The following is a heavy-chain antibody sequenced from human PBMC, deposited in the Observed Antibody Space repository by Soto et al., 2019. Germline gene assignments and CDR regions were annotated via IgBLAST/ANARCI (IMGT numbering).Heavy chain of an antibody. CDR2: IYYSGST. V-gene: IGHV4-59*01. CDR3: ARVLGSSFKTSYTDV. CDR1: GGSISSYY. D-gene: IGHD6-6*01. J-gene: IGHJ6*03. Sequence: TLSLTCSVSGGSISSYYWSWIRQPPGKGLEWIGYIYYSGSTNYNPSLKSRVTISVDTSKNQFSLKLSSVTAADTAVFYFARVLGSSFKTSYTDVSGKGTTVTVSS.